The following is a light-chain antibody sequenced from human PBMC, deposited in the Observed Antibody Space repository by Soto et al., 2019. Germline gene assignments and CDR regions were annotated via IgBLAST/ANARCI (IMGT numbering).Light chain of an antibody. J-gene: IGKJ5*01. Sequence: EIVLTPSPATLSLSPGERATLSCRASQSVSRYLAWYQQKPGQAPRLLIYDASNRATGIPARFSGSGSGTDFTLTISSLEPEDFAVYYCQQYGSSKLTFGQGTRLEIK. CDR3: QQYGSSKLT. CDR2: DAS. CDR1: QSVSRY. V-gene: IGKV3-11*01.